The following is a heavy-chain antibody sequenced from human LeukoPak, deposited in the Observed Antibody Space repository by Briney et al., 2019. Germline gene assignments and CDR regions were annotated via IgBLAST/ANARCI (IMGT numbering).Heavy chain of an antibody. Sequence: PSQTLSLTCTVSGGSVSSGTYYWSWIRQPAGKGLEWIGRIYTSGSTNYNPSLKYRVTISLDTSKNQFSLKLSSVTAADTAVYYCARAHPHYCSSTSCSPLEAFDIWGQGTMVTVSS. CDR3: ARAHPHYCSSTSCSPLEAFDI. V-gene: IGHV4-61*02. CDR1: GGSVSSGTYY. D-gene: IGHD2-2*01. J-gene: IGHJ3*02. CDR2: IYTSGST.